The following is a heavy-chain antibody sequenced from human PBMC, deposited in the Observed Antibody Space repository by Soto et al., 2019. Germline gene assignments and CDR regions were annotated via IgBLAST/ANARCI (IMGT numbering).Heavy chain of an antibody. J-gene: IGHJ6*02. CDR3: AREAYCSGGSCYSVYYGMDV. D-gene: IGHD2-15*01. Sequence: PSETLSLTCAISGDSVSSNSAAWNWIRQSPSKGIEWLGRTYYRSKWYNDYAVSVKSRITINPDTSKNQFSLQLNSVTPEDTAVYYCAREAYCSGGSCYSVYYGMDVWGQGTTVTVSS. CDR2: TYYRSKWYN. CDR1: GDSVSSNSAA. V-gene: IGHV6-1*01.